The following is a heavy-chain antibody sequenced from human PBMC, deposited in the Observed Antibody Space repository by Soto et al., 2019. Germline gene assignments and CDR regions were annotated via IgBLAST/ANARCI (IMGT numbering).Heavy chain of an antibody. Sequence: EVQLVESGGGLVQPGGSLRLSCAASGFGFNGYDMHWVRQAPGKNLEWVAAISTAGDTYYLGSVKGRFTISREDAKNSLSLQMNSLRVGDTAVYYCARGGGRFDGMDVWGQGTTVTVSS. V-gene: IGHV3-13*01. CDR3: ARGGGRFDGMDV. D-gene: IGHD3-16*01. CDR2: ISTAGDT. J-gene: IGHJ6*02. CDR1: GFGFNGYD.